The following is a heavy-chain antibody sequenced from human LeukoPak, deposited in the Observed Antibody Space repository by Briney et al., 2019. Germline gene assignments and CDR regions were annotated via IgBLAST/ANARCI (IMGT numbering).Heavy chain of an antibody. CDR3: AKGLRKLIVGSTEYYFDY. D-gene: IGHD1-26*01. J-gene: IGHJ4*02. Sequence: GGTLRLSCAASGFTFSSYGMHWVRQAPGKGLEWVAFIRNDGRNKYYADSVKGRFTISRDNSKNTLYLQMNSLRAEDTAVYYCAKGLRKLIVGSTEYYFDYWGQGTLVTVSS. CDR1: GFTFSSYG. CDR2: IRNDGRNK. V-gene: IGHV3-30*02.